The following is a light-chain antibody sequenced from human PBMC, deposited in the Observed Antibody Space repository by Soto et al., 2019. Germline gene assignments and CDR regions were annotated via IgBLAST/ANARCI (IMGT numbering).Light chain of an antibody. CDR2: DVS. V-gene: IGKV1-5*01. CDR1: QSVSNW. CDR3: QQYDSYSWT. Sequence: DIQMTQSPSTLSASVGERVTITCRASQSVSNWLAWYQHKPGKAPKLLIYDVSSLESGVPSRFSGRGSGTEFILTISSLQPDDFATYYCQQYDSYSWTFGQGTKVEVK. J-gene: IGKJ1*01.